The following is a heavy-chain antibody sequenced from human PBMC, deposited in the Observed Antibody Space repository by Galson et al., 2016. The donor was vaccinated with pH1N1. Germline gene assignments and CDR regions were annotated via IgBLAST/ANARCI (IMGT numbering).Heavy chain of an antibody. Sequence: SVKVSCKALGYTSTTYDINWVRQATGQGLEWMGWMNPNSGNTGYAQKFQGRVTMTRSISINTVYMELNSLSSEDTAVYYCARVDSSKWQRGWLDPWGQGTLVTVSS. CDR1: GYTSTTYD. D-gene: IGHD6-13*01. CDR2: MNPNSGNT. V-gene: IGHV1-8*02. CDR3: ARVDSSKWQRGWLDP. J-gene: IGHJ5*02.